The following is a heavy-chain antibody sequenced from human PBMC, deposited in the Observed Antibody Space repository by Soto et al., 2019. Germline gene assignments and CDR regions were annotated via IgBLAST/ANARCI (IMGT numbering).Heavy chain of an antibody. J-gene: IGHJ6*03. Sequence: SETLSLTCAVYGGSFSGYYWSWIRQPPGKGLEWIGEINHSGSTNYNPSLKSRVTISVDTSKNQFSLKLSSVTAADTAVYYCARGPYNWNPLRYYYYMDVWGQGTMVTVSS. CDR3: ARGPYNWNPLRYYYYMDV. CDR2: INHSGST. CDR1: GGSFSGYY. D-gene: IGHD1-20*01. V-gene: IGHV4-34*01.